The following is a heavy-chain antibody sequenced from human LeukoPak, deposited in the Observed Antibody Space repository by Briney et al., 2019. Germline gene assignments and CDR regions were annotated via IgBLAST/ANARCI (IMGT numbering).Heavy chain of an antibody. J-gene: IGHJ3*01. D-gene: IGHD1-7*01. CDR3: ARHWDSNWNYPSL. CDR2: IYPGDSDT. CDR1: GYSFTSYW. Sequence: GESLKISCKGSGYSFTSYWIGWVRQMPGKGLEWMGIIYPGDSDTRYSPSFQGQVTISADKSISTAYLQWSSLKASDTAMYYCARHWDSNWNYPSLWGQGTMVTVSS. V-gene: IGHV5-51*01.